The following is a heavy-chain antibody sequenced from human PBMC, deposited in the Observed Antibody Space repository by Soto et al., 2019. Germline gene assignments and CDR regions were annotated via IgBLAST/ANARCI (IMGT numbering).Heavy chain of an antibody. CDR1: GGSISSGGYY. CDR2: IYYSGST. V-gene: IGHV4-31*03. Sequence: TLSLTCTASGGSISSGGYYWSWIRQHPGKGLEWIGYIYYSGSTYYNPSLKSRVTISVDTSKNQFSLKLSSVTAADTAVYYCARQYCSSTSCYVAFDIWGQGTMVTVSS. J-gene: IGHJ3*02. CDR3: ARQYCSSTSCYVAFDI. D-gene: IGHD2-2*01.